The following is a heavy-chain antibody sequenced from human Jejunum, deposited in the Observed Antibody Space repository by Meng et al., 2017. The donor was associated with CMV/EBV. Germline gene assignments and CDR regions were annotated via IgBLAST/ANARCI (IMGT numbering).Heavy chain of an antibody. Sequence: AASGFTISTHWMHWVRQAPGKGLVWVSRINPDGSSTSYADSVKGRFTISRDNAKNTLYLQMNSLRAEDTAVYYCVRLNTLTPFDYWGQGTLVTVSS. CDR2: INPDGSST. CDR1: GFTISTHW. D-gene: IGHD3-9*01. J-gene: IGHJ4*02. V-gene: IGHV3-74*01. CDR3: VRLNTLTPFDY.